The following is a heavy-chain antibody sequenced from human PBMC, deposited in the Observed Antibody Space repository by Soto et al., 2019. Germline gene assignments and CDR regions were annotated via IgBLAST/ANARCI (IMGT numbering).Heavy chain of an antibody. CDR3: ARGRQYSSVMLAGIADAPF. Sequence: GASVKVCCKACGDGFNGYHIRWVRQAPGHGLEWMGWINPNSGGTKYARKFQGRFTMTRDTSISTSYMELSRLTSDDTAVYYCARGRQYSSVMLAGIADAPFWGQGTLVPVSS. V-gene: IGHV1-2*02. D-gene: IGHD2-21*01. CDR1: GDGFNGYH. CDR2: INPNSGGT. J-gene: IGHJ4*02.